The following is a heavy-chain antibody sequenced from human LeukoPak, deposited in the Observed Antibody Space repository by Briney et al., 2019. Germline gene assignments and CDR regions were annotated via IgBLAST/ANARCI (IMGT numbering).Heavy chain of an antibody. D-gene: IGHD3-3*01. J-gene: IGHJ6*03. V-gene: IGHV4-4*07. CDR1: GGSISSYY. CDR3: ARDVDCDFWSGGTNYYDYYMDV. CDR2: IYTSGST. Sequence: PSETLSLTCTVSGGSISSYYWSWIRQPAGKGLEWIGRIYTSGSTNYNPSLKSRVTMSVDTSKNQFSLKLSSVTAADTAVYYCARDVDCDFWSGGTNYYDYYMDVWGKGTTVNVSS.